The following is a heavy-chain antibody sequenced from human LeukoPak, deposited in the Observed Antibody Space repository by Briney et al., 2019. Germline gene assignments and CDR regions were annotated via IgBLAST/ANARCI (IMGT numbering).Heavy chain of an antibody. D-gene: IGHD2-2*01. J-gene: IGHJ1*01. CDR1: GGSVSSGSYY. CDR2: IYYSGST. Sequence: SETLSLTCTVSGGSVSSGSYYWSWIRQPPGKGLEWIGYIYYSGSTNYNPSLKSRVTISVDTSKNQFSLKLSSVTAADTAVYYCASTSAAMGRYLQHWGQGTLVTVSS. CDR3: ASTSAAMGRYLQH. V-gene: IGHV4-61*01.